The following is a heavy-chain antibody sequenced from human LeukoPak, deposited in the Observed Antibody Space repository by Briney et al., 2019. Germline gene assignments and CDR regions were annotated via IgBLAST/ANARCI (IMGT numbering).Heavy chain of an antibody. CDR3: AREGGRFRGTVDY. J-gene: IGHJ4*02. CDR1: GYTFTSNY. D-gene: IGHD3-10*01. V-gene: IGHV1-46*01. CDR2: INPSGGST. Sequence: ASVKVSCKSSGYTFTSNYMYWVRQAPGQGLEWMGIINPSGGSTSYAQKFQGRVTMTRDTSTSTVYMELSSLRAEDPAVYYCAREGGRFRGTVDYWAREPL.